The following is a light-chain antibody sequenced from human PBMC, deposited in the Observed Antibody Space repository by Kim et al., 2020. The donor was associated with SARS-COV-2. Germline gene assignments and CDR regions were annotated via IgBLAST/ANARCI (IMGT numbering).Light chain of an antibody. CDR1: QSVNTN. V-gene: IGKV3-15*01. Sequence: EIVLTQSPATLSVSPGERATLSCRASQSVNTNLAWYQQRPGQAPRLLIYGTSTRGTGIPDRFSGSGSATDFTLTISSLQSEDSAVYYCQQYNQWPPEYTFGQGTKLEI. CDR3: QQYNQWPPEYT. J-gene: IGKJ2*01. CDR2: GTS.